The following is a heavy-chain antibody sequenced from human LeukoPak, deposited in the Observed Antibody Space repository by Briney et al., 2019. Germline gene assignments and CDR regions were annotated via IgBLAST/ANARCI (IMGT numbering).Heavy chain of an antibody. CDR3: ARAADCSSTSCYSGLYYYGMDV. V-gene: IGHV4-31*03. J-gene: IGHJ6*02. Sequence: SETLSLTCTVSGGSISSGGYYWSWIRQHPGKGLEWIGYIYYSGSTYYNPYLKSRVTISVDTSKNQFSLKLSSVTAADTAVYYCARAADCSSTSCYSGLYYYGMDVWGQGTTVTVSS. CDR1: GGSISSGGYY. D-gene: IGHD2-2*02. CDR2: IYYSGST.